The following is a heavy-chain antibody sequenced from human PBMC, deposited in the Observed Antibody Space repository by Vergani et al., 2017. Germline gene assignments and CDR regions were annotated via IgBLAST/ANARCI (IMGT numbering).Heavy chain of an antibody. CDR3: ASRRALKVVITSNWFDP. Sequence: QVQLQQWGAGLLKPSETLSLTCAVYGGSFSGYYWSWIRQPPGKGLEWIGEINHSGSTNYNPSLKIRVTISVDTSKNQFSLKLSSVTAADTAVYYCASRRALKVVITSNWFDPWGQGTLVTVSS. V-gene: IGHV4-34*01. CDR1: GGSFSGYY. D-gene: IGHD3-22*01. J-gene: IGHJ5*02. CDR2: INHSGST.